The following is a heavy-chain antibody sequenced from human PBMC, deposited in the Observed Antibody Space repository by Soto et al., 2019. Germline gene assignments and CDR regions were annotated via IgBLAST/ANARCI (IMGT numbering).Heavy chain of an antibody. J-gene: IGHJ4*02. CDR3: ARGPPSRYYDSSGYLDY. D-gene: IGHD3-22*01. Sequence: SETLSLTCTVSGDSISSYYWSWIRQPPGKGLEWIGYIYYSGSTNYNPSLKSRVTISVDTSKNQFSLKLSSVTAADTAVYYCARGPPSRYYDSSGYLDYWGQGTLVTVSS. CDR1: GDSISSYY. V-gene: IGHV4-59*01. CDR2: IYYSGST.